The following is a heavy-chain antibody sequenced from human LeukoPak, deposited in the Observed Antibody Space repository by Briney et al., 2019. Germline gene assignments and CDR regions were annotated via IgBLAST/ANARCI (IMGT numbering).Heavy chain of an antibody. J-gene: IGHJ6*03. CDR2: ISGCRSST. V-gene: IGHV3-23*01. D-gene: IGHD4-17*01. CDR1: GFTFSSYA. CDR3: AKGGGAYVYYYYYRDV. Sequence: GGSLRLSCAASGFTFSSYAMSCGRQAPGKGLEWVSAISGCRSSTYYADSAQARFNIPRDNSKNRLYLQMNRLRAEDTAVYYSAKGGGAYVYYYYYRDVWGKGTTVTVSS.